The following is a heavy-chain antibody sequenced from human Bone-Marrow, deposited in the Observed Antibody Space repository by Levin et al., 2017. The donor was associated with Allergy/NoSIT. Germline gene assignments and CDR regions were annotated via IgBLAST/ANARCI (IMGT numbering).Heavy chain of an antibody. V-gene: IGHV1-2*06. J-gene: IGHJ2*01. D-gene: IGHD3-16*02. CDR2: INPNTGGT. CDR3: ARDRPHYWRDTGSWYFDL. CDR1: GYTFTNYF. Sequence: GGSLRLSCKASGYTFTNYFIHWVRQAPGQGLEWMGRINPNTGGTKYAQQFQGRVPLTRDTSISTAYMELGNLRSYDTAVYYCARDRPHYWRDTGSWYFDLWGRGTLVTVSS.